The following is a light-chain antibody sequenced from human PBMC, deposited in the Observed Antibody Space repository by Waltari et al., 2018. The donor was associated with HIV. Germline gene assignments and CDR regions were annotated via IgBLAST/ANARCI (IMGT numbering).Light chain of an antibody. CDR1: QSIRNY. CDR3: QQSYSNPQT. V-gene: IGKV1-39*01. J-gene: IGKJ2*01. Sequence: DSQMTQSTSSLSASIGGRVTITCRASQSIRNYLNWYQQKSGEAPRLLIYGASSLQRGVPSRFSGRGSGTDFTLTISSLQPEDFATYYCQQSYSNPQTFGQGTKVESK. CDR2: GAS.